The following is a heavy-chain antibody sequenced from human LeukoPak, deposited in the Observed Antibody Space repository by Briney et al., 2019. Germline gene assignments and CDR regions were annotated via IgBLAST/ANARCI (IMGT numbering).Heavy chain of an antibody. CDR3: AREGHYDILTGYSPVEYYYYYMDV. V-gene: IGHV3-30*04. CDR1: GFTFSTYT. J-gene: IGHJ6*03. D-gene: IGHD3-9*01. CDR2: MSYDGNDK. Sequence: AGSLRLSCAASGFTFSTYTIHWVRQAPAKGLEWVAVMSYDGNDKHYAASVKGRFTISRDNSKSTVYLQMNSLRGDDTAVYYCAREGHYDILTGYSPVEYYYYYMDVWGKGTTVSVSS.